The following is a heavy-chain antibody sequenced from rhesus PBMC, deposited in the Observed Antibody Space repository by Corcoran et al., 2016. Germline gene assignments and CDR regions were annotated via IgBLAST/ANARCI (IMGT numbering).Heavy chain of an antibody. J-gene: IGHJ4*01. CDR1: GFSLTTSGMG. CDR3: AREYSSGWTPYFDY. CDR2: IYWDDDK. D-gene: IGHD6-31*01. V-gene: IGHV2-174*01. Sequence: QVTLKESGPALVKHTQTLTLTCTFSGFSLTTSGMGVGWIRQPPGKALEWLALIYWDDDKRYSTSLKSRLTISKDTSKNQVVLTMTNMDPVDTATYYCAREYSSGWTPYFDYWGQGVLVTVSS.